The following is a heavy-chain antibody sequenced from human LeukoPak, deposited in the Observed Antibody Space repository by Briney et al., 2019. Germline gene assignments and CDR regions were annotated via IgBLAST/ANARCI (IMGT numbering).Heavy chain of an antibody. D-gene: IGHD4-17*01. CDR3: AKDPDYGDFDYFDY. Sequence: PSETLSLTCAVSGGSISSSNWWSWVRQPPGKGLEWIGEIYHNGSTNYNPSLKSRVTISVDKSKNQFSLKLSSVTAADTAVYYCAKDPDYGDFDYFDYWGQGTLVTVSS. CDR2: IYHNGST. J-gene: IGHJ4*02. V-gene: IGHV4-4*02. CDR1: GGSISSSNW.